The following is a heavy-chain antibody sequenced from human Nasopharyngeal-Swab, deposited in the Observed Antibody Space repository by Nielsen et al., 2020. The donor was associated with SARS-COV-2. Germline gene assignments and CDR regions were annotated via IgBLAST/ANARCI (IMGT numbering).Heavy chain of an antibody. CDR1: GFIFGDYA. Sequence: GGSLRLSCTASGFIFGDYAMSWFRHAPGKGLEWVGLIRSRAYGGTTKYAASVNGRFSISRDDSKSIAYLQMNSLKTEDTAVYYCARDGLDYDFWSAYFMDVWGQGTTVTVSS. CDR2: IRSRAYGGTT. V-gene: IGHV3-49*03. D-gene: IGHD3-3*01. CDR3: ARDGLDYDFWSAYFMDV. J-gene: IGHJ6*02.